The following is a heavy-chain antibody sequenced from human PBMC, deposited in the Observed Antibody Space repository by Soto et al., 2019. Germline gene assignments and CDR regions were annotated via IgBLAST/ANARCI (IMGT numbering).Heavy chain of an antibody. CDR3: ARGYCSGGSCYYFDS. Sequence: QVQLVQSGAEVKNPGASVKVSCKASGYTFTNYAISWVRQAPGQGLEWMGWIRAYNGNTSHAQKLQGRVTMTTDTSXXTADMELRSLRSDDTAVYYCARGYCSGGSCYYFDSWGQGTLVTVSS. J-gene: IGHJ4*02. D-gene: IGHD2-15*01. V-gene: IGHV1-18*01. CDR2: IRAYNGNT. CDR1: GYTFTNYA.